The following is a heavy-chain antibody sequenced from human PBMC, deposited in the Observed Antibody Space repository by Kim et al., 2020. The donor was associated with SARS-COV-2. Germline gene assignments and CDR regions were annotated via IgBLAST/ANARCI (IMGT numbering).Heavy chain of an antibody. CDR3: AKDGQRYSSGYYTVDY. D-gene: IGHD3-22*01. Sequence: GGSLRLSCAASGFTFSSYGMHWVRQAPGKGLEWVAVISYDGSNKYYADSVKGRFTISRDNSKNTLYLQMNSLRAEDTAVYYCAKDGQRYSSGYYTVDYWG. CDR1: GFTFSSYG. J-gene: IGHJ4*01. CDR2: ISYDGSNK. V-gene: IGHV3-30*18.